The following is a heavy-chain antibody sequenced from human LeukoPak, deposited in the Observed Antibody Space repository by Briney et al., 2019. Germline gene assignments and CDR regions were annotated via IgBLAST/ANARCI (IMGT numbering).Heavy chain of an antibody. V-gene: IGHV4-59*08. CDR1: GGSLTRYY. D-gene: IGHD4-23*01. J-gene: IGHJ4*02. CDR3: TRYGGCVPEYFDY. Sequence: SETLSLTCTVSGGSLTRYYWCWSRQPPGKGLEWIGYIYDSGSTKYSPSLQSRVTMSVDTSRNQFSLKLSSVTAADTAVHYCTRYGGCVPEYFDYWGQGTLVTVSS. CDR2: IYDSGST.